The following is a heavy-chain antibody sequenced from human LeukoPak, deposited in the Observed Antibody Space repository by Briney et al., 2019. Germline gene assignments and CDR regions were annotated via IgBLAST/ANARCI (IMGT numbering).Heavy chain of an antibody. Sequence: ASVKVSCKASGYTFTSYGISWVRQAPGQGLEWMGWISAYNGNTNYAQKLQGRVTMTTDTSTSTAYMELRSLRSDDTAVYYCATSTVTTYYFDYWGQGTLVTVSS. J-gene: IGHJ4*02. D-gene: IGHD4-17*01. CDR2: ISAYNGNT. CDR3: ATSTVTTYYFDY. CDR1: GYTFTSYG. V-gene: IGHV1-18*01.